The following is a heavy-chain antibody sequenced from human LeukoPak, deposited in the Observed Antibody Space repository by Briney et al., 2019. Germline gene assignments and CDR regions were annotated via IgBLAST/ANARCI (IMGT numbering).Heavy chain of an antibody. V-gene: IGHV1-69*13. CDR1: GGTFSSYA. J-gene: IGHJ4*02. Sequence: SVTVSCTASGGTFSSYAISWVRQAPGQGLEWMGGIIPIFGTANYAQKFQGRVTITADESTSTAYMELSSLRSEDTAVYYCARLTAMVTDFDHWGQGTLVTVSS. CDR2: IIPIFGTA. CDR3: ARLTAMVTDFDH. D-gene: IGHD5-18*01.